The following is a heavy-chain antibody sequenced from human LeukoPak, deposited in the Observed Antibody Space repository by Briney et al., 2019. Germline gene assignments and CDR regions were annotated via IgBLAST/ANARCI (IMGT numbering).Heavy chain of an antibody. CDR1: GFTFSSYW. CDR2: INSDGSST. V-gene: IGHV3-74*01. CDR3: ARGFGRDGYNRFDY. J-gene: IGHJ4*02. D-gene: IGHD5-24*01. Sequence: GGSLRLSCAASGFTFSSYWMHWVRQAPGKGLVWVSRINSDGSSTSYADSVKGRFTISRDNAKNTLYLQMNSLRAEDTAVYYCARGFGRDGYNRFDYWGQGTLVTVSS.